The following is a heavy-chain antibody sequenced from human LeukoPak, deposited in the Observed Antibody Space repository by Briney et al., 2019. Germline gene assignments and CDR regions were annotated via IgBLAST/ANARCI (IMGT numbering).Heavy chain of an antibody. V-gene: IGHV3-23*01. D-gene: IGHD6-13*01. Sequence: GRSLRLSCAASGFTFSTYGMTWVRQAPGKGLEWVSATSGSGGSTYYADSVKGRFTISRDNSKNIVYLQIISLRAEDTAVYYCAKLGIITAAGSNDYWGQGTLVTVSS. CDR3: AKLGIITAAGSNDY. CDR2: TSGSGGST. CDR1: GFTFSTYG. J-gene: IGHJ4*02.